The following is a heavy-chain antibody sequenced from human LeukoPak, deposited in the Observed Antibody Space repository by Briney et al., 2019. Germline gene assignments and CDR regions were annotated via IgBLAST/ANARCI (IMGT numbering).Heavy chain of an antibody. CDR3: ARPYDSRGYTYGMGV. D-gene: IGHD3-22*01. CDR2: IIPIFGTA. Sequence: SVKVSCKASGGTFISYAISWVRQAPGQGLEWMGGIIPIFGTANYAQKFQGRVTITADESTNTAYMELSSLRSGDTAVYYCARPYDSRGYTYGMGVWGQGTTVTVSS. CDR1: GGTFISYA. V-gene: IGHV1-69*13. J-gene: IGHJ6*02.